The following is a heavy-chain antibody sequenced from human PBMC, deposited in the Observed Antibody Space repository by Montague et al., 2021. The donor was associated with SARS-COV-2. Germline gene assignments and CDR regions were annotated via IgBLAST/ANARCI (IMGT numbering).Heavy chain of an antibody. CDR2: IYYSGST. Sequence: SETLSLTCTVSGGSISTYYWSWIRQPPGKRLEWIGYIYYSGSTNYNPSLKSRVTISADTSKNQFSLKLSSVTAADTAVYYCARHGPFVVVTAIHDTFDIWGQGTMVTVSS. CDR1: GGSISTYY. J-gene: IGHJ3*02. D-gene: IGHD2-21*02. V-gene: IGHV4-59*08. CDR3: ARHGPFVVVTAIHDTFDI.